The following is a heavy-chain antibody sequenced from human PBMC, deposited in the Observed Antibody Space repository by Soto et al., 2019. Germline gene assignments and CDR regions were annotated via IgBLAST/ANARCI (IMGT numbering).Heavy chain of an antibody. Sequence: SQTLSLTCAISGDSVSSNSAAWNWIRQSPSRGLEWLGRTYYRSKWYNDYAVSVKSRITINPDTSKNQFSLQLNSVTPEDTAVYYCARDRYSSSWGVYYYYYYMDVWGKGTTVTVSS. V-gene: IGHV6-1*01. CDR1: GDSVSSNSAA. CDR3: ARDRYSSSWGVYYYYYYMDV. CDR2: TYYRSKWYN. J-gene: IGHJ6*03. D-gene: IGHD6-6*01.